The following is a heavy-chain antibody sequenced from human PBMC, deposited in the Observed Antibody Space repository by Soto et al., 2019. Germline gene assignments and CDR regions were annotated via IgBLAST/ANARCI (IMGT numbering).Heavy chain of an antibody. J-gene: IGHJ4*02. Sequence: EVQLLESGGGLVQPGGSLRLSCAASGFTFSSYAMTWVRQTPGKGLXXXSDITSSGGSTYYADSVKGRFTVSRDNSKNTLYLQMNSLRAEDTAVYYCAKHSGIAAAGTFDYWGQGSLVTVSS. V-gene: IGHV3-23*01. CDR1: GFTFSSYA. CDR3: AKHSGIAAAGTFDY. CDR2: ITSSGGST. D-gene: IGHD6-13*01.